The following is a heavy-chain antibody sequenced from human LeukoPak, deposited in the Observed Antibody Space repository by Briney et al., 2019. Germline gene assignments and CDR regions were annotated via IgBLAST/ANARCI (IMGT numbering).Heavy chain of an antibody. D-gene: IGHD3-9*01. J-gene: IGHJ4*02. Sequence: QSGGSLRLSCAASGFTFSSYWMSWVRQAPGKGLEWVANIKQDGSEKYYVDSVKGRFTISRDNAKNSLYLQMNSLRAEDTAVYYCARARLYYDILTGYYCYYFDYWGQGTLVTVSS. CDR1: GFTFSSYW. CDR2: IKQDGSEK. CDR3: ARARLYYDILTGYYCYYFDY. V-gene: IGHV3-7*01.